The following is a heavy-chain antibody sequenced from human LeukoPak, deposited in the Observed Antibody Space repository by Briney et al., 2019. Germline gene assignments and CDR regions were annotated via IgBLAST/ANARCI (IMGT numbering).Heavy chain of an antibody. CDR2: INPNSGGT. Sequence: ASVKVSCKASGYTFTGYYMHWVRQAPGQGLEWMGRINPNSGGTNYAQKFQGRVTMTRDTSISTAYMELSRLRSDDTAVYYCARDRGGYSYGYNWFDPWGQGTLVTVSS. J-gene: IGHJ5*02. CDR3: ARDRGGYSYGYNWFDP. CDR1: GYTFTGYY. D-gene: IGHD5-18*01. V-gene: IGHV1-2*06.